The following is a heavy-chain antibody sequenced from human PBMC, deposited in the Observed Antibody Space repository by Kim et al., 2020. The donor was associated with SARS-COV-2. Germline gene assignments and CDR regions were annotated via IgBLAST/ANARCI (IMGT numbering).Heavy chain of an antibody. CDR1: GYTFTNYD. V-gene: IGHV1-8*01. Sequence: ASVKVSCKASGYTFTNYDINWVRQATGQGLEWLGWMNPKRGNTGYEEKFRNRVTMTREMSTGTAYMVLSSLTSEDTAVYYCTRHRSGHNDNWFDPWGQGTLVTVSS. D-gene: IGHD6-19*01. CDR3: TRHRSGHNDNWFDP. CDR2: MNPKRGNT. J-gene: IGHJ5*02.